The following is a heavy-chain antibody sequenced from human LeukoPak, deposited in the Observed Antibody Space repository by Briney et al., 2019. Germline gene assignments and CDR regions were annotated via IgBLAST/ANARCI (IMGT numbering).Heavy chain of an antibody. D-gene: IGHD6-19*01. CDR2: ISSKAYGGTT. V-gene: IGHV3-49*04. Sequence: PGRTLRLSCTASGFTFGDYAMSWVRQAPGKGLEWVGFISSKAYGGTTESAASVKARFTISRDDSKSIAYLQMNSLKTEDTAVYYCTRVGIAVAATGYYYMDVWGKGTTVTVSS. CDR1: GFTFGDYA. J-gene: IGHJ6*03. CDR3: TRVGIAVAATGYYYMDV.